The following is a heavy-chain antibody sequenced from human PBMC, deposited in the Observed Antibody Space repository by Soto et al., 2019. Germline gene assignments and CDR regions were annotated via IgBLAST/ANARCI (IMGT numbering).Heavy chain of an antibody. CDR2: IYYSGST. J-gene: IGHJ4*02. D-gene: IGHD3-22*01. CDR3: ARYYDSSGYFDY. CDR1: GGSISNYY. V-gene: IGHV4-59*01. Sequence: SETLSLTCTVSGGSISNYYWSWIRQSPGKGLEWIGYIYYSGSTNYNPSLKSRVIISVDTSKNQFSLMLSSVTAADTAVYYCARYYDSSGYFDYWGQGTLITVSS.